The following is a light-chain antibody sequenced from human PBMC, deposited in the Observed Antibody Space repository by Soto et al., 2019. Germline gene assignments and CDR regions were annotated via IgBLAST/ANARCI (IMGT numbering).Light chain of an antibody. Sequence: EIGLTQSPDTLSVSPGERATLSCRASQSVSSNLAWYQQKPGQAPRLLIYDVSHRANGVPARFSGTGSETDFTLTISGLQSEDSAFYYCQQRKHWPPITFGQGTRLEIK. V-gene: IGKV3-15*01. CDR3: QQRKHWPPIT. CDR2: DVS. CDR1: QSVSSN. J-gene: IGKJ5*01.